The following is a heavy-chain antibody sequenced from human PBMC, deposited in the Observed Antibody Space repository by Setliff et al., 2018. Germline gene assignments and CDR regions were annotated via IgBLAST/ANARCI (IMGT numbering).Heavy chain of an antibody. J-gene: IGHJ6*03. D-gene: IGHD6-6*01. CDR1: GFTFSNYY. Sequence: LRLSCAASGFTFSNYYMTWVRQAPGKGLEWVANIKEDGGEQYYVDSVKGRFTISRDNAKNSLYLQMNSLAAEDTAVFYCVRLAGQLGQTRSNYYYYYYMDVWGKGTTVTVSS. CDR3: VRLAGQLGQTRSNYYYYYYMDV. V-gene: IGHV3-7*01. CDR2: IKEDGGEQ.